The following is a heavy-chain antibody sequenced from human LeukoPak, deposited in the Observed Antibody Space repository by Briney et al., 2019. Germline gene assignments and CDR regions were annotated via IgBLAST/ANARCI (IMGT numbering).Heavy chain of an antibody. J-gene: IGHJ4*02. CDR2: ISGSAAST. Sequence: GGSLRLSCAASGFTFSSYAMSWVRQAPGKGLEWVSGISGSAASTYYADSVKGRFTISRDNSKDTLYLQMNSLRAEDTAVYFCAKMPVSYSSGWSNFDYWGQGTLVTVSS. D-gene: IGHD6-19*01. CDR3: AKMPVSYSSGWSNFDY. V-gene: IGHV3-23*01. CDR1: GFTFSSYA.